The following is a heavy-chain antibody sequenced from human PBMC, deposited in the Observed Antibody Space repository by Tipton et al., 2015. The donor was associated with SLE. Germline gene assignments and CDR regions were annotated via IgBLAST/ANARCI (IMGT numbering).Heavy chain of an antibody. CDR3: ARDQGHLVGATRDLDS. CDR1: GGTFSNFG. CDR2: IIPVFREV. J-gene: IGHJ4*02. D-gene: IGHD1-26*01. Sequence: QSGPEVKKPGSSVKVSCKASGGTFSNFGISWVRQAPGQGLEWVGGIIPVFREVNYADNFQGRVTITADTSTTTVYLGLSNLRSADTAIFYCARDQGHLVGATRDLDSWGQGTLVTVSP. V-gene: IGHV1-69*06.